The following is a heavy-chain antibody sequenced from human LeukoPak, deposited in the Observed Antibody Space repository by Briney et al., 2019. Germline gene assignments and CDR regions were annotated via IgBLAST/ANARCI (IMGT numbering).Heavy chain of an antibody. CDR3: AKDRGVGANPDY. J-gene: IGHJ4*02. Sequence: PGGSLRLSCAASGFIFSTYGMHWVRQAPGKGLEWVAFIRYDGSNKYYADSVKGRFTISRDNSKNTLYLQMNSLRAEDTAVYYCAKDRGVGANPDYWDQGTLVTVSS. V-gene: IGHV3-30*02. D-gene: IGHD1-26*01. CDR1: GFIFSTYG. CDR2: IRYDGSNK.